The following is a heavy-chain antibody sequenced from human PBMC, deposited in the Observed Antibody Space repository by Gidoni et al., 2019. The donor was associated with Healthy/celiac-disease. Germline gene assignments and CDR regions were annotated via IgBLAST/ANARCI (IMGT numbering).Heavy chain of an antibody. D-gene: IGHD2-2*01. CDR3: ARDRGYCSSTSCYGDFDY. Sequence: EVQLVESGGGLVKPGGSLRLSCAASGFTFSSYSMNWVRQAPGKGLEWVSSISSSSSYIYYADSVKGRFTISRDNAKNSLYLQMNSLRAEDTAVYYCARDRGYCSSTSCYGDFDYWGQGTLVTVSS. V-gene: IGHV3-21*01. CDR2: ISSSSSYI. J-gene: IGHJ4*02. CDR1: GFTFSSYS.